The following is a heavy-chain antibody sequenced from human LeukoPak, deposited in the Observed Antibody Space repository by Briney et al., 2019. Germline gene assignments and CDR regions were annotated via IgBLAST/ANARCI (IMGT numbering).Heavy chain of an antibody. CDR1: AFTFSSYG. Sequence: PGRSLRLSCAASAFTFSSYGMHWVRQAPGKGLEWVAVISYDGSNKYYADSVKGRFTISRDNSKNTLYLQMNSLRAEDTAVYYCAKVELDYGSGSQIDYWGQGTLITVSS. V-gene: IGHV3-30*18. CDR2: ISYDGSNK. D-gene: IGHD3-10*01. CDR3: AKVELDYGSGSQIDY. J-gene: IGHJ4*02.